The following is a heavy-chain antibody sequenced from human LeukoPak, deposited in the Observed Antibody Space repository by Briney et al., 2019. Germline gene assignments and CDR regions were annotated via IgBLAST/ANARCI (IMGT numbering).Heavy chain of an antibody. V-gene: IGHV3-30-3*01. CDR1: GFTFSNNA. J-gene: IGHJ6*02. D-gene: IGHD6-19*01. Sequence: EGSLRLSCAASGFTFSNNAMHWVRQAPGKGLEWVAIISYDGSNEYYGDSVKGRFTISRDNSKNTLYLQMSSLRAEDTAVYYCAKDGTPLGSGYNYYYGMDVWGQGTTVTVSS. CDR3: AKDGTPLGSGYNYYYGMDV. CDR2: ISYDGSNE.